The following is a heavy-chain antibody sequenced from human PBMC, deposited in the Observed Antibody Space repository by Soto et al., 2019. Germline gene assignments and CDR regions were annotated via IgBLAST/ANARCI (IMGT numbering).Heavy chain of an antibody. Sequence: SETLSLTCAVYGGSFSGYYWSWIRQPPGKGLEWIGEINHSGSTNYNPSLKSRVTISVDTSKNQFSLKLSSVTAADTAVYYCARSRDDDFWSGYPTDRVHDWYFDLWGRGTLVTVSS. CDR1: GGSFSGYY. CDR2: INHSGST. J-gene: IGHJ2*01. V-gene: IGHV4-34*01. D-gene: IGHD3-3*01. CDR3: ARSRDDDFWSGYPTDRVHDWYFDL.